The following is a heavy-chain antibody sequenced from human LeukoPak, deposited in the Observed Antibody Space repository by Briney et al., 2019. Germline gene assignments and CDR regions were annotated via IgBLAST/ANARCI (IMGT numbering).Heavy chain of an antibody. CDR1: GFTFSDYS. Sequence: SGGSLRLSCAASGFTFSDYSMNWVRQAPGKGPEWVSYISFSVNTKYYADSVKGRFTISRDNAKNSLYLHMDSLRAEDTAVYYCARGAYSSGWAYFDHWGQGTLVTVSS. CDR3: ARGAYSSGWAYFDH. CDR2: ISFSVNTK. D-gene: IGHD6-19*01. J-gene: IGHJ4*02. V-gene: IGHV3-48*04.